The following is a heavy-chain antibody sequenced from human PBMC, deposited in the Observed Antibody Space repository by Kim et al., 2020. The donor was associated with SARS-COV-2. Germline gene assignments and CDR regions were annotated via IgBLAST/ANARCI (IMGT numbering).Heavy chain of an antibody. CDR1: GGISSSYA. CDR3: ARGGGTFASNYYGMDV. J-gene: IGHJ6*02. Sequence: SVQVSCKASGGISSSYAVNWVRQAPGHGLEWMGGIIPVFGTRTNAQKFQGRVTFTADESTRTVYMELSSLASEDTAVYYCARGGGTFASNYYGMDVWGQ. CDR2: IIPVFGTR. V-gene: IGHV1-69*13. D-gene: IGHD1-26*01.